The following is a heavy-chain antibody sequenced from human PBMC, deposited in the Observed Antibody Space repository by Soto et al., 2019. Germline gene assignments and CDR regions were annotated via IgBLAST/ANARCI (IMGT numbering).Heavy chain of an antibody. CDR1: GYTFTSHW. D-gene: IGHD1-26*01. J-gene: IGHJ5*02. CDR3: VRVGLGGATSLSNAWFDP. CDR2: IYPGDSDT. Sequence: EVQLVQSGAEVKNPGDSLKISCKGSGYTFTSHWIGWVRQMPGKGLEWMGIIYPGDSDTRYSPSFQGQVIISADKSITTADLQWSSLKASDTAMYYCVRVGLGGATSLSNAWFDPWGQGTLVTVSS. V-gene: IGHV5-51*01.